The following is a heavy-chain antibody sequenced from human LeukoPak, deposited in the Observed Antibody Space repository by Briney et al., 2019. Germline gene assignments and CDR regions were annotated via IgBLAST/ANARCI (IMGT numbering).Heavy chain of an antibody. V-gene: IGHV1-46*01. CDR3: ARDRFPYYYGSGSYEPKYYFDY. D-gene: IGHD3-10*01. Sequence: ASVKVSCKASGYILSSYNMHWVRQAPGQGLEWLGIINPSGGDTKYAQKFQGRVTITADESTSTAYMELSSLRSEDTAVYYCARDRFPYYYGSGSYEPKYYFDYWGQGTLVTVSS. CDR1: GYILSSYN. J-gene: IGHJ4*02. CDR2: INPSGGDT.